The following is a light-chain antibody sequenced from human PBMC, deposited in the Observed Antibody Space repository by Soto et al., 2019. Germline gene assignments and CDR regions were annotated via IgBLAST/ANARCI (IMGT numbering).Light chain of an antibody. J-gene: IGKJ5*01. V-gene: IGKV1-9*01. CDR3: QQLHSYPIT. CDR2: GAS. CDR1: QGMNTY. Sequence: DIQLTQSPSFLSASVGDRVTISCRASQGMNTYVAWYQQKPGKAPKLLIYGASTLHTGVPSRFSGSESGAEFTLTISSLQPEEFATYYGQQLHSYPITFGQGTRLEIK.